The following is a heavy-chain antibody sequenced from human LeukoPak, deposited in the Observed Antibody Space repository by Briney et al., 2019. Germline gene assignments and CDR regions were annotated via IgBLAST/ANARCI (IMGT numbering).Heavy chain of an antibody. CDR2: ISAYNGNT. V-gene: IGHV1-18*01. D-gene: IGHD6-13*01. J-gene: IGHJ4*02. CDR1: GYTFTSYG. Sequence: ASVKVSCKASGYTFTSYGIRWVRQAPGQGLEWMGWISAYNGNTNYAQKLQGRVTMTTDTSTSTAYMELRSLRSDDTAVYYCARDEAAAGDFDYWGQGTLVTVSS. CDR3: ARDEAAAGDFDY.